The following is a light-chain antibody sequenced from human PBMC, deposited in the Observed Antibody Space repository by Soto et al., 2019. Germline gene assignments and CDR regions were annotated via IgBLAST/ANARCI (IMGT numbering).Light chain of an antibody. CDR3: SSYTSSSTLL. CDR1: SSDVGGYNY. V-gene: IGLV2-14*01. CDR2: DVS. J-gene: IGLJ1*01. Sequence: QSALTQPASVSGSPGQSITISCTGTSSDVGGYNYVSWYQQHPGKAPKLMIYDVSNRPSGVSNRFSGSKSGNTASLTISGLQAEDEADYDCSSYTSSSTLLFGTGTKVTVL.